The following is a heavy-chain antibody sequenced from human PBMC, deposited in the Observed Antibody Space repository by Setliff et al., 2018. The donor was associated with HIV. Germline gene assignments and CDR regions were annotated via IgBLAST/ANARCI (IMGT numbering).Heavy chain of an antibody. Sequence: GGSLRLSCEASGFTLSDYYMSWIRQAPGKGLEWVADSVKGRFTISRDNTKNTVYLQMNSLRAEDTAVYFCAKDVMQGGWGSLSYFDSWGQGTLVTVSS. J-gene: IGHJ4*02. CDR3: AKDVMQGGWGSLSYFDS. V-gene: IGHV3-53*01. CDR1: GFTLSDYY. D-gene: IGHD3-16*01.